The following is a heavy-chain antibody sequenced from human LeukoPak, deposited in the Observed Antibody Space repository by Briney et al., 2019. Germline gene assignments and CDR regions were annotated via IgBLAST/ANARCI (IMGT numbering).Heavy chain of an antibody. V-gene: IGHV3-7*03. CDR1: GFTFSNYW. J-gene: IGHJ4*02. Sequence: GGSLRLSCAASGFTFSNYWMSWVRQAPGKGLKWVANIKQDGSEKYYVDSVKGRFTISRDNAKNSLYLQMNSLRAEDTAVYYCARGRGSYLDPYYFDYWGQGTLVTVSS. D-gene: IGHD1-26*01. CDR2: IKQDGSEK. CDR3: ARGRGSYLDPYYFDY.